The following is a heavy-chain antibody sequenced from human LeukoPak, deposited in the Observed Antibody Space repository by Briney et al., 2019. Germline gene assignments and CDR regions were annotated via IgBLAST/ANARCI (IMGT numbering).Heavy chain of an antibody. D-gene: IGHD5-18*01. V-gene: IGHV1-2*02. CDR1: GYTFTGYY. J-gene: IGHJ3*02. Sequence: ASVKVSCKASGYTFTGYYMHWVRQAPGQGLEWMGWINSNSGGTNYVQKFQGRVTMTRDTSISTAYMELSRLRSDDTAVYYCARLGYSYGYYAFDIWGQGTMVTVSS. CDR2: INSNSGGT. CDR3: ARLGYSYGYYAFDI.